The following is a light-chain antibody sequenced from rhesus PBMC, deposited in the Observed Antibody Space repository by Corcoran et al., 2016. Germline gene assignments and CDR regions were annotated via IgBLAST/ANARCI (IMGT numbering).Light chain of an antibody. CDR3: RRHNSYPRT. Sequence: DIQMTQSPSSLSASVGDTVTITCRASQGISNYLAWYQQKPGKAPKPLIYNASNLKSGVPSRVSGSGSGTGFTLTIRSLQPEVCASDYCRRHNSYPRTFGQGTKVEIK. CDR1: QGISNY. V-gene: IGKV1S14*01. J-gene: IGKJ1*01. CDR2: NAS.